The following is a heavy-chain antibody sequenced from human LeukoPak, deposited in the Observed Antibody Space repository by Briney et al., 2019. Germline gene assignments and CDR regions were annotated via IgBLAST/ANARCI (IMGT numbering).Heavy chain of an antibody. CDR2: INPNSGGT. CDR1: GYTFTGYY. CDR3: ARVLEYSSSPNFDY. V-gene: IGHV1-2*02. Sequence: ASVKVSCKASGYTFTGYYMHWVRQAPGQGLEWMGWINPNSGGTNYAQKFQGRVTMTRDTSISTAYMELSRLRSDDTAVYYCARVLEYSSSPNFDYWGQGTLVTVSS. J-gene: IGHJ4*02. D-gene: IGHD6-6*01.